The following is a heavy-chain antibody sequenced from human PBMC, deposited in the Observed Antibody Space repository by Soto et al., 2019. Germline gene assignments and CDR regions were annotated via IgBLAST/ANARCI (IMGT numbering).Heavy chain of an antibody. Sequence: SVKVSCKASGFTFTSSAVQWVRQARGQRLEWIGWIVVGSGNTNYAQKFQERVTITADESTSTAYMELSSLRSEDTAVYYCNTYYYDSSGYSPDAFDIWGQGTMVTVSS. V-gene: IGHV1-58*01. J-gene: IGHJ3*02. D-gene: IGHD3-22*01. CDR1: GFTFTSSA. CDR3: NTYYYDSSGYSPDAFDI. CDR2: IVVGSGNT.